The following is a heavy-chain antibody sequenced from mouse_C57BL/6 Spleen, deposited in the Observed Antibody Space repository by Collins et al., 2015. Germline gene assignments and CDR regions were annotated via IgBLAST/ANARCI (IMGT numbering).Heavy chain of an antibody. J-gene: IGHJ4*01. CDR2: ISSGGGST. Sequence: EVQAGGVWGGLVKPGGSLKLSCAASGFAFSSYDMSWVRQTPEKRLEWVAYISSGGGSTYYPDTVKGRFTISRDNAKNTLYLQMSSLKSEDTAMYYCARHSGNYGDAMDYWGQGTSVTVSS. V-gene: IGHV5-12-1*01. CDR1: GFAFSSYD. CDR3: ARHSGNYGDAMDY. D-gene: IGHD2-1*01.